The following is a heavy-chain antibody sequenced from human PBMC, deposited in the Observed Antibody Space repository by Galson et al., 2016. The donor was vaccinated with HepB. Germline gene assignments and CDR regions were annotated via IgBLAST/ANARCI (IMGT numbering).Heavy chain of an antibody. D-gene: IGHD5-18*01. V-gene: IGHV3-23*01. Sequence: SCAASGFTFTSYAMSWVRQAPGKGLEWVSGITGSGAGTYYADSVKGRFTISRDNSKNTLYLQMNSLRAEDTAVYYCARAWIHLYDLDYWGQGALVTVSS. CDR3: ARAWIHLYDLDY. CDR1: GFTFTSYA. CDR2: ITGSGAGT. J-gene: IGHJ4*02.